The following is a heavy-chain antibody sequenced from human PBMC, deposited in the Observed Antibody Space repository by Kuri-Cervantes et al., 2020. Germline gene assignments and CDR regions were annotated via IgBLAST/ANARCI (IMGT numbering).Heavy chain of an antibody. D-gene: IGHD2/OR15-2a*01. V-gene: IGHV3-23*01. Sequence: GSLRLSCAASGFTFSNHAMSWVRQAPGKGLEWVSTISASGGSTYSADSVKGRFTISRDNSKNTLYLEVNSLRAEDTAVYYCAKGDCISTTCPFEYWGQGTLVTVSS. CDR3: AKGDCISTTCPFEY. J-gene: IGHJ4*02. CDR1: GFTFSNHA. CDR2: ISASGGST.